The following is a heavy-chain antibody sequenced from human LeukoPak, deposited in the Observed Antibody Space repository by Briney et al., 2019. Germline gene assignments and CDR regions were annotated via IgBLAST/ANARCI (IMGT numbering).Heavy chain of an antibody. Sequence: GGSLRLSCAASGFTITTNYMNWVRQAPGKGLEWVSVIYGDDETNYADSVKGRFTISRDNSKNTLYLQMNSLRAEDTAVYYCARVAGDYYDEYYFDYWGQGTLVTVSS. CDR3: ARVAGDYYDEYYFDY. CDR2: IYGDDET. V-gene: IGHV3-53*01. CDR1: GFTITTNY. D-gene: IGHD3-22*01. J-gene: IGHJ4*02.